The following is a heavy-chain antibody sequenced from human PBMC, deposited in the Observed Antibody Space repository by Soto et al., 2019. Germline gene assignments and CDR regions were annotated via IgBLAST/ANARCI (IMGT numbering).Heavy chain of an antibody. Sequence: QVQLMESGGGVVQPGRSLRLSCAASGFTFSSYGIHWVRQAPGKGLEWVAVISYDGSNKYYADSVKGRFTISRDNSKNTLYLQMNSLRAEDTAVYYCAKDRGPYYYDSSGYYWAVFDYWGQGTLVTVSS. CDR1: GFTFSSYG. CDR2: ISYDGSNK. V-gene: IGHV3-30*18. CDR3: AKDRGPYYYDSSGYYWAVFDY. D-gene: IGHD3-22*01. J-gene: IGHJ4*02.